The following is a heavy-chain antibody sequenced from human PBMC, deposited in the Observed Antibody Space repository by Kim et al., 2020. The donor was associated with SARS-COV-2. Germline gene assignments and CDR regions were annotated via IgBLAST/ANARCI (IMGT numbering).Heavy chain of an antibody. J-gene: IGHJ4*02. CDR3: ASGYYDSSGYWDY. D-gene: IGHD3-22*01. Sequence: YAQKLQGRVTMTTDTSTSTAYMELRSLRSDDTAVYYCASGYYDSSGYWDYWGQGTLVTVSS. V-gene: IGHV1-18*01.